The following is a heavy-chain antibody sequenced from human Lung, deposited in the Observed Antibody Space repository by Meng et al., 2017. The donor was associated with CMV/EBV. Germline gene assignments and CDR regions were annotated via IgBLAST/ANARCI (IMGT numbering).Heavy chain of an antibody. CDR3: ARGCTNTNCYKSDFDY. Sequence: GESLKISSAASGFTFNNYWMHWVRQAPGKGLVWVSRINGDGSSTTYADSVKGRFTISRDNAKNTLYLQMNSLRAEDTAVYYCARGCTNTNCYKSDFDYWGQGTTVTVSS. J-gene: IGHJ4*03. D-gene: IGHD2-2*02. CDR1: GFTFNNYW. CDR2: INGDGSST. V-gene: IGHV3-74*01.